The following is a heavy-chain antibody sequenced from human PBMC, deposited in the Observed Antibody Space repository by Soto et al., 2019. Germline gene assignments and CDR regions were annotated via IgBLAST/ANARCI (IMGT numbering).Heavy chain of an antibody. CDR3: AREMPSTAAAYLYYGLQV. CDR1: GCAFNNYA. J-gene: IGHJ6*01. V-gene: IGHV1-69*13. CDR2: IVPVFPSV. Sequence: SVKVSCKASGCAFNNYAIYWVRQAPGQGLEWLGTIVPVFPSVYYAPRFQGRLTITADGSTDTVYMMLTSLKSEDTAVYYCAREMPSTAAAYLYYGLQVLGQGTSVNVSS. D-gene: IGHD2-2*01.